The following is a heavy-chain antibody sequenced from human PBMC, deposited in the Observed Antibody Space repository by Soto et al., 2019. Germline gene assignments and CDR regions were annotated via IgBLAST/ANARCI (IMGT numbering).Heavy chain of an antibody. J-gene: IGHJ6*02. CDR1: GGTFSSYA. Sequence: SVKVSCKASGGTFSSYAISWVRQAPGQGLEWMGGIIPIFGTANYAQKFQGSVTITADESTSTAYMELSSLRSEDTAVYYCARGSGWYGRDYYYYVLDFSAQGSTVIGSS. CDR2: IIPIFGTA. V-gene: IGHV1-69*13. CDR3: ARGSGWYGRDYYYYVLDF. D-gene: IGHD6-19*01.